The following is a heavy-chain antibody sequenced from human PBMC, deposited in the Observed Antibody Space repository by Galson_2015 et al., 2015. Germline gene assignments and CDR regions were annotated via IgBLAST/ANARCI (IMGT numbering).Heavy chain of an antibody. D-gene: IGHD2-2*01. CDR2: IKQDGSEK. V-gene: IGHV3-7*01. Sequence: SLRLSCAASGFTFSSYWMSWVRQAPGKGLEWVANIKQDGSEKYYVDSVKGRFTISRDNAKNSLYLQMNSLRAEDTAVYYCARDELEYQLLRNYYYYYGMDVWGQGTTVTVSS. J-gene: IGHJ6*02. CDR3: ARDELEYQLLRNYYYYYGMDV. CDR1: GFTFSSYW.